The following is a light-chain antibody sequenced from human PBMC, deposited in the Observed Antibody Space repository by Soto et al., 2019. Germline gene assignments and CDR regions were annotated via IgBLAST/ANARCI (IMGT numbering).Light chain of an antibody. CDR2: QTS. J-gene: IGKJ5*01. CDR1: QYINTR. CDR3: RHYAHNSPIT. Sequence: EIVLTQSPATLSSFPGDRATLSCRASQYINTRLAWYQHRPGQAPRLLIYQTSLRAAGIPARFSASGSGTDFTLTISRLEPEDFALYYCRHYAHNSPITFGQGTRLEI. V-gene: IGKV3D-11*03.